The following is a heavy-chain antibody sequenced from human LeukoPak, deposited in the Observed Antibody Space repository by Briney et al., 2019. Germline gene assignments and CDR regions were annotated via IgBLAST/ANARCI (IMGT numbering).Heavy chain of an antibody. D-gene: IGHD6-13*01. J-gene: IGHJ5*02. V-gene: IGHV3-53*01. CDR2: IYSGGST. CDR3: VRFDSSSWYPVGWFDP. Sequence: GGSLRLSCAASGFTVSSNYMSWVRRAPGKGLEWVSVIYSGGSTYYADSVKGRFTISRDNSKNTLYLQMNSLRAEDTAVYYCVRFDSSSWYPVGWFDPWGQGTLVTVSS. CDR1: GFTVSSNY.